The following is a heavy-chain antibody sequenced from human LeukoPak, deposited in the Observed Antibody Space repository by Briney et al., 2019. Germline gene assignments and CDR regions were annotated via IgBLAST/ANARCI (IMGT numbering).Heavy chain of an antibody. Sequence: GGSLRLSCAASGFTFSTYTMNWVRQAPGKGLEWVSSISSSSRYIFYADSIKGRFTISRDNAKNSLYLRVNSLRAEDTAVYYDSSGYLDCWGQGTQVTVSS. CDR3: SSGYLDC. D-gene: IGHD3-22*01. V-gene: IGHV3-21*01. CDR2: ISSSSRYI. CDR1: GFTFSTYT. J-gene: IGHJ4*02.